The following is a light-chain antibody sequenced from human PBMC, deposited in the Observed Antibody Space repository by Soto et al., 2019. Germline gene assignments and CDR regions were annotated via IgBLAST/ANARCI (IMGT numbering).Light chain of an antibody. CDR1: YSDIGAYNY. J-gene: IGLJ1*01. CDR2: EVS. V-gene: IGLV2-8*01. CDR3: SSFKGTNSFV. Sequence: QSALTQPPSASGSPGQSVTIPCTGTYSDIGAYNYVSWYQQRPGEAPKLIIYEVSKRPSGVPDRIFASKSGSTASLTVSGLQADDEANYYCSSFKGTNSFVFGTGTKVTV.